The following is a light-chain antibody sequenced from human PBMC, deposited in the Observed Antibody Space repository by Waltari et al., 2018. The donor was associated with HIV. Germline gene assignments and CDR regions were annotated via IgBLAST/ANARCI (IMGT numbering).Light chain of an antibody. V-gene: IGKV3-20*01. CDR1: QSVSSSY. CDR3: QQYGSSPMYT. Sequence: EIVLTQSPGTLSLSPGERATLPCRASQSVSSSYLAWYQQNPGQAPRLLIYGASSRATGIPDRFSGSGSGTDFTLTISRLEPEDFAVYYCQQYGSSPMYTFGQGTKLEIK. CDR2: GAS. J-gene: IGKJ2*01.